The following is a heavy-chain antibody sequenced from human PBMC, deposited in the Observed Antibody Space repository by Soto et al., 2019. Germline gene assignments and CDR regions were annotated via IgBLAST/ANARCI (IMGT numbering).Heavy chain of an antibody. CDR3: ARLSSGY. V-gene: IGHV4-59*08. CDR2: IYYSGST. CDR1: GGSISSYY. Sequence: SETLSLTCTVSGGSISSYYWSWIRQPPGKGLEWIGYIYYSGSTNYNPSLKSRVTISVDTSKNQFSLKLSSVTASDTAVYYCARLSSGYWGQGTLVTV. J-gene: IGHJ4*02.